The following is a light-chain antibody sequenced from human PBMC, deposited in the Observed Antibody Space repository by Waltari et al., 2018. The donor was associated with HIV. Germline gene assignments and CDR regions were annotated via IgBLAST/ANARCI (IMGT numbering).Light chain of an antibody. CDR3: QQRSNWPPWT. CDR2: DGS. J-gene: IGKJ1*01. Sequence: EIVLTQSPSTLSLSPGDRATLSCRASQSVSSYLDWYQQKPGQAPRLLIYDGSNRATGILARFSGSGSGTDFTLTISSLEPEDFAVYFCQQRSNWPPWTFGQGTKVEIK. V-gene: IGKV3-11*01. CDR1: QSVSSY.